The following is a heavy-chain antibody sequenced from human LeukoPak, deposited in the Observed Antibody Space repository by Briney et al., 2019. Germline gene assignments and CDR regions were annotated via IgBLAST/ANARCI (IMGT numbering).Heavy chain of an antibody. D-gene: IGHD3-10*01. V-gene: IGHV3-21*01. CDR1: GFTFSNYS. J-gene: IGHJ4*02. CDR2: ISSSSYI. CDR3: ARDLAGLLWFGEIGLDY. Sequence: GGSLRLSCAASGFTFSNYSMNWVRQAPGKGLEWVSSISSSSYIYYADSVKGRFTISRDNAKNSLYLQMNSLRAEDTAVYYCARDLAGLLWFGEIGLDYWGQGTLVTVSS.